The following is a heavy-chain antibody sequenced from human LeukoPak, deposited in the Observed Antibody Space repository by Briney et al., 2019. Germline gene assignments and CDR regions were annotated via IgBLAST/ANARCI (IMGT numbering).Heavy chain of an antibody. D-gene: IGHD4-11*01. CDR1: GYTFTSYG. J-gene: IGHJ5*02. V-gene: IGHV1-18*01. Sequence: GASVKVSCKASGYTFTSYGISWVRQAPGQGLEWMGWISAYNGNTNYAQKLQGRVTMTTDTSTSTAYMELSSLRSEDTAVYYCARDFDYSNYPNWFDPWGQGTLVTVSS. CDR3: ARDFDYSNYPNWFDP. CDR2: ISAYNGNT.